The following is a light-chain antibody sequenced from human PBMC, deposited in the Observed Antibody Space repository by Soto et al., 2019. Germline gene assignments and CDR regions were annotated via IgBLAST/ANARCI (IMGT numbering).Light chain of an antibody. CDR2: GAS. Sequence: EIVLTQSPGTLSLSPGDRATLSCRASQSVSSNFLAWYQQKPGQAPRLLIYGASIRATGIPDRVSGSGSGTDFTLTIRRLEPEEFAMYFWHQYGSSPRTFGQGTKVEIK. CDR3: HQYGSSPRT. V-gene: IGKV3-20*01. CDR1: QSVSSNF. J-gene: IGKJ1*01.